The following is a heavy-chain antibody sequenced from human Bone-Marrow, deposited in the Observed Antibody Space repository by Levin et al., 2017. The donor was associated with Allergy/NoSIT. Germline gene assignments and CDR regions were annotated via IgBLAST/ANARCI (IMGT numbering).Heavy chain of an antibody. CDR2: IIPILGVA. D-gene: IGHD3-10*01. J-gene: IGHJ5*01. CDR3: AGDYSNSGSFNS. V-gene: IGHV1-69*04. CDR1: GDTFSSYT. Sequence: AASVKVSCKASGDTFSSYTINWVRQAPGQGLEWMGRIIPILGVANYAQEFQDRVTVTADKSTSTAYMELNSLRSEDTALYYCAGDYSNSGSFNSWGQGTLVTVSS.